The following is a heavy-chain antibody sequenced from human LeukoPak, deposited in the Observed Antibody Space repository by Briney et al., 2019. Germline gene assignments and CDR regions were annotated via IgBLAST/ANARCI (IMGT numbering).Heavy chain of an antibody. CDR1: GFTFSSYE. V-gene: IGHV3-23*01. D-gene: IGHD2-15*01. J-gene: IGHJ4*02. Sequence: GGSLRLSCAASGFTFSSYEMNWVRQAPGKGLEWVSAISGSGGSTYYADSVKGRFTISRDNSKNTLYLQMNSLRAEDTAVYYCAKDRRYCSGGSCPEGYFDYWGQGTLVTVSS. CDR2: ISGSGGST. CDR3: AKDRRYCSGGSCPEGYFDY.